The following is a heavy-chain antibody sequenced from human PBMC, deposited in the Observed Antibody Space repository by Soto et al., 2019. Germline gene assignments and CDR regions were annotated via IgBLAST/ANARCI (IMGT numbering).Heavy chain of an antibody. D-gene: IGHD3-16*02. V-gene: IGHV4-59*01. CDR1: GGSISSDY. CDR3: ARTVIGGFDY. Sequence: SETLSLTCTVSGGSISSDYWSWIRQPPGKGLEWIAYIYYSGSTNYNPSLKSRVAISGDTSKNQFSLKLSSVTTADTAVYYCARTVIGGFDYWGQGTLVTVSS. CDR2: IYYSGST. J-gene: IGHJ4*02.